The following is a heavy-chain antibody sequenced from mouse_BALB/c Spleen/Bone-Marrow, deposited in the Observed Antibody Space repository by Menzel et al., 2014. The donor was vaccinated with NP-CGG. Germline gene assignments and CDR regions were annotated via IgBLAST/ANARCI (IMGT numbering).Heavy chain of an antibody. J-gene: IGHJ3*01. D-gene: IGHD2-3*01. Sequence: EVKVEESGGGLVQPGRSLKISCAASGFDFSGFWMGWVRLAPGKGLEWIGEINPDSRTINYSPFLKDRFIISRDNAKNALCLYMSKVRSEDAPLYYCARHGYYGGFAYWGQGTLVTVSA. CDR2: INPDSRTI. CDR1: GFDFSGFW. CDR3: ARHGYYGGFAY. V-gene: IGHV4-1*02.